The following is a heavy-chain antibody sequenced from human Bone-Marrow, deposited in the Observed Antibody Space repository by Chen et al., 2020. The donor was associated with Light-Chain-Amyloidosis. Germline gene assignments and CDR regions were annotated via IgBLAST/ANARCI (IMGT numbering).Heavy chain of an antibody. CDR2: IYHSGSA. CDR3: ARVYWPIPVSGSFGALDY. CDR1: GASISSNYW. Sequence: QVQLQESGPGLVEPSGTLSLTCTGSGASISSNYWWSWVRQPPGKGLEWIGEIYHSGSANYNPSLRSRLTISLDKSNNQFSLRVSSVTAADTAVYYCARVYWPIPVSGSFGALDYWGQGILVTVSS. V-gene: IGHV4-4*02. D-gene: IGHD6-19*01. J-gene: IGHJ4*02.